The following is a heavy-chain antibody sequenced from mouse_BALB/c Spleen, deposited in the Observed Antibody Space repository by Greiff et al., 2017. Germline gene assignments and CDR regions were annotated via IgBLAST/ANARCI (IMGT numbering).Heavy chain of an antibody. J-gene: IGHJ3*01. D-gene: IGHD2-4*01. V-gene: IGHV5-4*02. Sequence: EVKLVESGGGLVKPGGSLKLSCAASGFTFSDYYMYWVRQTPEKRLEWVATISDGGSYTYYPDSVKGRFTISRDNAKNNLYLQMSSLKSEDTAMYYCESAPSTMITTVFAYWGQGTLVTVSA. CDR2: ISDGGSYT. CDR1: GFTFSDYY. CDR3: ESAPSTMITTVFAY.